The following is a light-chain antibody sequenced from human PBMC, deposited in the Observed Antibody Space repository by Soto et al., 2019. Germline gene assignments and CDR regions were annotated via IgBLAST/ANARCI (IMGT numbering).Light chain of an antibody. J-gene: IGKJ1*01. Sequence: EIVMTQSTATLSVSPGERATLSCRASQSVSIDLAWYQQTPGQAPRLLIYGASTRATGVPDRFSGSGSGTDFTLTISRLEPEDFAVYNCQQNGSSGTFGQGTKVDIK. V-gene: IGKV3-20*01. CDR2: GAS. CDR3: QQNGSSGT. CDR1: QSVSID.